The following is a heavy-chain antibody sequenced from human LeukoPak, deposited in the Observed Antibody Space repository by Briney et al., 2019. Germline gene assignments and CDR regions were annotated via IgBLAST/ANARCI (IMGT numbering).Heavy chain of an antibody. D-gene: IGHD6-19*01. CDR1: GFTVSSNY. J-gene: IGHJ4*02. V-gene: IGHV3-53*01. CDR3: AKTSGWYYFDY. CDR2: IYSGGST. Sequence: QTGGSLRLSCAASGFTVSSNYMSWVRQAPGKGLEWVSVIYSGGSTYYADSVKGRFTISRDNSKNTLYLQMNSLRAEDTAVYYCAKTSGWYYFDYWGQGTLVTVSS.